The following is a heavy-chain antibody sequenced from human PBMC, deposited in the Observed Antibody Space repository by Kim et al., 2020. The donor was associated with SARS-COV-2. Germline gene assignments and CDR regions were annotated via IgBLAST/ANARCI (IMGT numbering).Heavy chain of an antibody. D-gene: IGHD5-12*01. CDR1: GGSISSSSYY. Sequence: SETLSLTCTVSGGSISSSSYYWGWIRQPPGKGLEWIGSIYYSGCTYYNPSLKSRVTISVDTSKNQFSLKLSSVTAADTAVYYCARQGVDIVATGFSPLLQPSTYYYGMDVWGQGTTVTVSS. V-gene: IGHV4-39*01. CDR3: ARQGVDIVATGFSPLLQPSTYYYGMDV. CDR2: IYYSGCT. J-gene: IGHJ6*02.